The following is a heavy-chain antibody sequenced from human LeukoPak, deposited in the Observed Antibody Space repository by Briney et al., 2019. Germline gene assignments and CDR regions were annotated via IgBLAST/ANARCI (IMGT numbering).Heavy chain of an antibody. Sequence: GASVKVSYKASGYTFTGYYIHWVRQAPGQGLEWMGRINPNSGGTNYAQKFQGRVTITRDTSISTAYMELSRLRSDDTAVYYCARRSGDYNEPFDLWGRGTLVTVSS. CDR1: GYTFTGYY. V-gene: IGHV1-2*06. CDR3: ARRSGDYNEPFDL. D-gene: IGHD4-17*01. CDR2: INPNSGGT. J-gene: IGHJ2*01.